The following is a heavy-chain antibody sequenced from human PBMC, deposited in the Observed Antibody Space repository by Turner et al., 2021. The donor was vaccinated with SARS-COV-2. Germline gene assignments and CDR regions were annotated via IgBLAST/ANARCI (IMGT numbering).Heavy chain of an antibody. CDR1: GFTFSRYA. CDR3: AREMAAHYGSGSYYSAPFDY. Sequence: QVQLVESGGGVVQPGRSLRLSCAASGFTFSRYAMHWVRQAPGKGLEWVAVISYDGSNKYYADSVKGRFTISRDNSKNTLYLQMNSLRAEDTAVYYCAREMAAHYGSGSYYSAPFDYWGQGTLVTVSS. D-gene: IGHD3-10*01. V-gene: IGHV3-30-3*01. J-gene: IGHJ4*02. CDR2: ISYDGSNK.